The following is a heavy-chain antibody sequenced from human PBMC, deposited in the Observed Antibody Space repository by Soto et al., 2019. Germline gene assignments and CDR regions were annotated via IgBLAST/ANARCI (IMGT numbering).Heavy chain of an antibody. J-gene: IGHJ3*02. CDR2: INPNSGGT. Sequence: GASVKVSCTASGYTFTVYYMHWVRQAPGQGLEWMGWINPNSGGTNYAQKFQGWVTMTRDTSISTAYMELSRLRSDDTAVYYCARDYRYGAFDIWGQGTMVTVSS. CDR3: ARDYRYGAFDI. D-gene: IGHD3-9*01. CDR1: GYTFTVYY. V-gene: IGHV1-2*04.